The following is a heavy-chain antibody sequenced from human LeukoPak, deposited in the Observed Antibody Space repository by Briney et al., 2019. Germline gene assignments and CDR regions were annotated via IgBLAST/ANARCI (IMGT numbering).Heavy chain of an antibody. J-gene: IGHJ5*02. V-gene: IGHV3-23*01. Sequence: GGSLRLSCVASGFIDGMSWVRQAPGQGLEWVSAISGRGSDTFYSDSVKGRLTISRDNHKNTLYLQMNSPRTEHTAVYYCASHYGSGSNNWVAPWGQGTQVTVSS. D-gene: IGHD3-10*01. CDR2: ISGRGSDT. CDR1: GFIDG. CDR3: ASHYGSGSNNWVAP.